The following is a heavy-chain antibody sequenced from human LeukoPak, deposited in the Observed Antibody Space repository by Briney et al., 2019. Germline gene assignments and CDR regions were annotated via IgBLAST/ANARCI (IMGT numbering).Heavy chain of an antibody. CDR3: ARALTGYRYLDY. D-gene: IGHD3-9*01. Sequence: ASVKVSCTASGYTFTSYYMHWVRQAPGQGLEWMGIINPSGGSTSYAQKFQGRVTMTRDTSTSTVYMELSSLRSEETAVYYCARALTGYRYLDYWGQGTLVTVSS. CDR1: GYTFTSYY. J-gene: IGHJ4*02. V-gene: IGHV1-46*01. CDR2: INPSGGST.